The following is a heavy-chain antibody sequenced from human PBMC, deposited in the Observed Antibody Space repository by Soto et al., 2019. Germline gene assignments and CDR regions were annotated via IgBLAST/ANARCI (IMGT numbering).Heavy chain of an antibody. CDR2: INSDGSSI. Sequence: EVQLVESGGGLVQPGGSLRLSCAASGFTFSSYWMQWVRQAPGKGLVWVSRINSDGSSISYADSVKGRFTISRDNAKNTLYLQMNSLRVEDTAVYYCARETGYSSGWRQDYWGQGTLVAVSS. V-gene: IGHV3-74*01. J-gene: IGHJ4*02. CDR3: ARETGYSSGWRQDY. CDR1: GFTFSSYW. D-gene: IGHD6-19*01.